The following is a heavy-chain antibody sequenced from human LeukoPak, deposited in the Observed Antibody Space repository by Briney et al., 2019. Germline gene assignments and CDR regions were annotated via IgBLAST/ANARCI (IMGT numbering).Heavy chain of an antibody. V-gene: IGHV3-7*05. CDR1: GFTFSSYL. J-gene: IGHJ3*02. D-gene: IGHD6-13*01. Sequence: PVGSLRLSCAASGFTFSSYLMSWVRQAPGKGLLWVANIKQDGSEKYYVDSVKGRFTISRDSAKNSLSLQMNSLRAEDTAVYYCARYSSSWHAYDIWGQGTMATVSA. CDR2: IKQDGSEK. CDR3: ARYSSSWHAYDI.